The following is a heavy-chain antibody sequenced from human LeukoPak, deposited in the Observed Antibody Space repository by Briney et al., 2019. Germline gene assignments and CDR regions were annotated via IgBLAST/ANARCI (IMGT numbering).Heavy chain of an antibody. Sequence: PGGSPRLSCAASGFTFSSFWMAWVRQAPGKGLEWVANIKQDGSLQYYGDSVKGRFTISRDNAKNSLYLQMNSLRAEDTALYYCATSYDSSGCDWGQGTLVTVSS. J-gene: IGHJ4*02. V-gene: IGHV3-7*01. CDR3: ATSYDSSGCD. CDR2: IKQDGSLQ. D-gene: IGHD3-22*01. CDR1: GFTFSSFW.